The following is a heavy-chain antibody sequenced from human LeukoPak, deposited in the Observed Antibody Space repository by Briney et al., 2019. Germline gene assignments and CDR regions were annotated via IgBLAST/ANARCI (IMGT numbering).Heavy chain of an antibody. CDR3: ARHTTVAGGRYFHY. V-gene: IGHV3-23*01. J-gene: IGHJ4*02. CDR1: GFTFRPYD. D-gene: IGHD3-16*01. CDR2: ISGSGRGI. Sequence: AGGSLRLSCAAFGFTFRPYDMSWVRQAPGKGPEWVAGISGSGRGIHYADSVRSRFTISSDTSKTTLYLQMNSLRAEDTAIYYCARHTTVAGGRYFHYWGQGNMVTVSS.